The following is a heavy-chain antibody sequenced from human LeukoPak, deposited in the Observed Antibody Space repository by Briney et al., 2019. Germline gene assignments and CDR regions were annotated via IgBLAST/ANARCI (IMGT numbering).Heavy chain of an antibody. J-gene: IGHJ4*02. V-gene: IGHV3-30-3*01. D-gene: IGHD2-21*01. CDR2: ISYDGSNK. CDR3: ARAALRLLDY. CDR1: GFTFSSYA. Sequence: GGSLRLSCAASGFTFSSYAMLWVRQAPGKGLEWVAVISYDGSNKYYADSVKGRFTISRDNSKNTLYLQMNSLRSEDTAVYYCARAALRLLDYWGQGTLVTVSS.